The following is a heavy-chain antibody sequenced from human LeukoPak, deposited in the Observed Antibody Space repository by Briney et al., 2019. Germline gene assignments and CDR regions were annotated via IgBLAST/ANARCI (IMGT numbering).Heavy chain of an antibody. CDR3: AKDDGTGYNFDY. D-gene: IGHD3/OR15-3a*01. CDR2: IWYDGSKK. Sequence: GGSLRLSCAASGFTFNNYAIHWVRQAPGKGLEWVAVIWYDGSKKYSADSVKGRFTISRDNSENTLYLQMNSLRAEDTAVYYCAKDDGTGYNFDYWGQGTLVTAPS. CDR1: GFTFNNYA. V-gene: IGHV3-33*06. J-gene: IGHJ4*02.